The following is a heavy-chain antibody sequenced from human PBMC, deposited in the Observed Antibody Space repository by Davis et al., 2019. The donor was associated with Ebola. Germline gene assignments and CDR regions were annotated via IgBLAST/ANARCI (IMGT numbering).Heavy chain of an antibody. V-gene: IGHV3-30*18. J-gene: IGHJ4*02. CDR2: TSFDGSSE. Sequence: GESLKISCAASGFTFSDYGMHWVRQAPGKGLDWVAVTSFDGSSEYYAHSVKGRFTISRDNSKNTLHLQMNSLRAEDTAVYYCAKDYFDYWGQGTLVTVSS. CDR1: GFTFSDYG. CDR3: AKDYFDY.